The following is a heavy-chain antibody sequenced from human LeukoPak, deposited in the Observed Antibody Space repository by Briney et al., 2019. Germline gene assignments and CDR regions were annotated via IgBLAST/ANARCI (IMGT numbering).Heavy chain of an antibody. V-gene: IGHV3-30*02. Sequence: GGSLRLSCAASGFTFSSHEMHWVRQAPGKGLEWVASIRYDGSNKYYAGSVKGRFTISRDNSKNTLYLQMNSLRAEDTAVYYCAKDRLSYYYDSSGYSDYWGQGTLVTVSS. CDR3: AKDRLSYYYDSSGYSDY. CDR2: IRYDGSNK. D-gene: IGHD3-22*01. J-gene: IGHJ4*02. CDR1: GFTFSSHE.